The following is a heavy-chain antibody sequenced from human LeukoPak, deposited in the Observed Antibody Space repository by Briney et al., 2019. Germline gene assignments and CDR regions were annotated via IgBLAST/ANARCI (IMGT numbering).Heavy chain of an antibody. J-gene: IGHJ5*02. D-gene: IGHD6-13*01. Sequence: GGSLRLSCAASGFTFSDYYMSWIRQAPGKGLEWISYISSSSSYTNYADSVKGRFTISRDNAKNTLYLQMNSLRAEDTAVYYCAKGQQLVRSGWFDPWGQGTLVTVSS. CDR3: AKGQQLVRSGWFDP. CDR2: ISSSSSYT. V-gene: IGHV3-11*05. CDR1: GFTFSDYY.